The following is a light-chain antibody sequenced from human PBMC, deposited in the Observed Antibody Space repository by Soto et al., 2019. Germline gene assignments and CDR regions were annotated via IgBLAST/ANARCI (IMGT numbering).Light chain of an antibody. CDR3: QQYGRSPYT. V-gene: IGKV3-20*01. CDR2: GAS. Sequence: EIVLTQSPDTLSLSPGERATLSCRASQSVSNNFLAWYQQKPGQAPRLLIYGASSRPGGIPDKFRGSGSGTDFTLTINRLEPEDFAVYYCQQYGRSPYTFAQGTKVEI. J-gene: IGKJ2*01. CDR1: QSVSNNF.